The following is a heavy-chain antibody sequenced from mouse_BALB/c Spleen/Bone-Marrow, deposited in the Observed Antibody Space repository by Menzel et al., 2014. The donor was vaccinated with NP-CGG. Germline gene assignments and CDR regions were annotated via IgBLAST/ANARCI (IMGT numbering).Heavy chain of an antibody. Sequence: EVQGVESGGGLVQPGGSLKLSCAASGFDLSRYWMSWVRQAPGKGLQWIGEVNPESNTINYTPSLKDKFIISRDNAKNTLYLQMSKVRSEDTALYCCARLGYYGWFAYWGQGTLVTVSA. CDR2: VNPESNTI. J-gene: IGHJ3*01. V-gene: IGHV4-1*02. CDR1: GFDLSRYW. D-gene: IGHD2-3*01. CDR3: ARLGYYGWFAY.